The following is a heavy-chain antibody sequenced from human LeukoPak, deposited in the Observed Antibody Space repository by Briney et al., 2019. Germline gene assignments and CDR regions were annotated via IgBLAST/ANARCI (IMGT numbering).Heavy chain of an antibody. CDR1: GGSFSGYY. V-gene: IGHV4-34*01. D-gene: IGHD6-6*01. J-gene: IGHJ4*02. CDR3: ARGSKLVRPTAFDY. CDR2: INHSGST. Sequence: SGTLSLPCAVYGGSFSGYYWSWIRQPPGKGLEWIGEINHSGSTNYNPSLKSRVTISVDTSKNQFSLKLSSVTAADTAVYYCARGSKLVRPTAFDYWGQGTLVTVSS.